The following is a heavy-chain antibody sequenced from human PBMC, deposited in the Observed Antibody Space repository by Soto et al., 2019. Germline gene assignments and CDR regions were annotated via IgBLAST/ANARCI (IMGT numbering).Heavy chain of an antibody. V-gene: IGHV3-20*04. CDR1: GFIFDDYG. D-gene: IGHD2-21*01. J-gene: IGHJ4*02. Sequence: EVQLVESGGGVLRPGGSLRLSCAASGFIFDDYGMSWARQAPGKGLEWVSGVNWNGGSTGYADSVKGLFTISRDSAKNFLFLQMNSLRVEYTAFYYCVRGARLNFDYWGQRPLVTVSS. CDR3: VRGARLNFDY. CDR2: VNWNGGST.